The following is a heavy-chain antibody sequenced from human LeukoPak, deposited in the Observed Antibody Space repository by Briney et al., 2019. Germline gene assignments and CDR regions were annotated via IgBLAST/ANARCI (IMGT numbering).Heavy chain of an antibody. Sequence: SETPSLTCTVSGGSIRSYYWSWIRQPPGKGLEWVGYIYDSGSTSYNPSLKSRVTISVDTSKNQFSLKLSSVTAADTAVYYCARLDYDSSGPNAFDIWGQGTMVTVSS. D-gene: IGHD3-22*01. CDR2: IYDSGST. CDR3: ARLDYDSSGPNAFDI. V-gene: IGHV4-59*12. J-gene: IGHJ3*02. CDR1: GGSIRSYY.